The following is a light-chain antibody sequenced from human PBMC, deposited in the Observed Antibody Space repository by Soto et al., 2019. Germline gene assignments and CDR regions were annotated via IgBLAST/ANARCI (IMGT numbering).Light chain of an antibody. J-gene: IGLJ1*01. V-gene: IGLV2-14*01. CDR2: EVS. CDR1: SSDVGGYNY. Sequence: QSSLTQHASVSGSSGQSIAISCTGTSSDVGGYNYVSWYQQHPGKAPKLLLSEVSKRPSGVSDRFSGSKSGNTASLTISGLQTQDEADYYCSSFTSAYTFVFGTGTKVTVL. CDR3: SSFTSAYTFV.